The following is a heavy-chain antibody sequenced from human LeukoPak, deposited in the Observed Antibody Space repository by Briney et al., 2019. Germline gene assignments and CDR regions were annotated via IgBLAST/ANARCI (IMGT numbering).Heavy chain of an antibody. CDR3: ARQISPYGMDV. Sequence: SETLSLTCTVSSGSISRDYWHWIRQPPGKGLEWIGYLYCNGATNYNPSLRSRVTMSVDTSRRQFSLKLTSVTVTDTAVYYCARQISPYGMDVWGQGTTVIVSS. CDR1: SGSISRDY. CDR2: LYCNGAT. J-gene: IGHJ6*02. V-gene: IGHV4-59*08.